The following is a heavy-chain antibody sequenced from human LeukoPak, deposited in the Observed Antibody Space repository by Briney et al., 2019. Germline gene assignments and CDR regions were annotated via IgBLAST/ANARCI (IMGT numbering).Heavy chain of an antibody. Sequence: KAGGSLRLSCAASGFIFSIYNMNWVRQAPGKGLEWVSSINTRSSSSYYADSVKGRFTISRDNAKNSLYLQMNSLRVEDSAVYYWASETKTTRRAGGQGPLVTVPS. D-gene: IGHD1-1*01. CDR3: ASETKTTRRA. CDR2: INTRSSSS. V-gene: IGHV3-21*01. CDR1: GFIFSIYN. J-gene: IGHJ4*02.